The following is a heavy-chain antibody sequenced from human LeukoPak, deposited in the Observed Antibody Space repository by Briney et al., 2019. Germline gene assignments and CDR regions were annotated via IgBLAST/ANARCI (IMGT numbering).Heavy chain of an antibody. D-gene: IGHD3-3*01. CDR1: GGSISSYY. J-gene: IGHJ5*02. Sequence: SETLSLTCTVSGGSISSYYWSWIRQPPGKGLEWIGEINHSGSTNYNPSLKSRVTISVDTSKNQFSLKLSSVTAADTAVYYCARGPSSRLRFLEWLFWNWFDPWGQGTLVTVSS. CDR2: INHSGST. V-gene: IGHV4-34*01. CDR3: ARGPSSRLRFLEWLFWNWFDP.